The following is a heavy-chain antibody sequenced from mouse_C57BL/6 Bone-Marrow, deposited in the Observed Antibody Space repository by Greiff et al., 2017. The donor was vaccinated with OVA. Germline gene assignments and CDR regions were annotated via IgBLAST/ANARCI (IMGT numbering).Heavy chain of an antibody. J-gene: IGHJ2*01. CDR3: ARGSTVVFDY. V-gene: IGHV5-4*03. CDR2: ISDGGSYT. Sequence: DVKLVESGGGLVKPGGSLKLSCAASGFTFRSYAMSWVRQTPEKRLEWVATISDGGSYTYYPDNVKGRFTISRDNAKNNLYLQMSHLKSEDTAMYYCARGSTVVFDYWGQGTTLTVSS. D-gene: IGHD1-1*01. CDR1: GFTFRSYA.